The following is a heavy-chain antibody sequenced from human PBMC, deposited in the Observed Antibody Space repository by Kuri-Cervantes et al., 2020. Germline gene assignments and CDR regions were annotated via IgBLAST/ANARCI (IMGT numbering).Heavy chain of an antibody. CDR1: GGTMSSYF. V-gene: IGHV4-59*01. J-gene: IGHJ4*02. CDR2: IHYSGRT. CDR3: ASGGWKFDY. Sequence: SETLSLTCTVSGGTMSSYFWSWIRQPPGKALDWLGHIHYSGRTNYNPSLKRRVTMSVDTSKKKFSLNLKSVTAADTAVYYCASGGWKFDYWGQGTLVTVSS. D-gene: IGHD1-1*01.